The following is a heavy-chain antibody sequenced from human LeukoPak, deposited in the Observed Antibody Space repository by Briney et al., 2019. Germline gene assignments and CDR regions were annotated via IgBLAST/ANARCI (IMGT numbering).Heavy chain of an antibody. D-gene: IGHD2-15*01. CDR2: ISSSSSTI. CDR3: ARETLYPQDIVVVFDY. J-gene: IGHJ4*02. V-gene: IGHV3-48*04. CDR1: GFTFSSYS. Sequence: GGSLRLSCAASGFTFSSYSMNWVRQAPGKGLEWVSYISSSSSTIYYADSVKGRFTISRDNAKNSLYLQMNSLRAEDTAVYYCARETLYPQDIVVVFDYWGQGTLVTVSS.